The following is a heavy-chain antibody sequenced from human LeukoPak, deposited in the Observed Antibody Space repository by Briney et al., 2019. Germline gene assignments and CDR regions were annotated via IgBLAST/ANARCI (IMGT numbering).Heavy chain of an antibody. CDR1: GFTFSSYA. CDR2: ISDGGGST. D-gene: IGHD3-22*01. CDR3: AKANYYDSSGYY. J-gene: IGHJ4*02. Sequence: GGSLRLSCAASGFTFSSYAMSWVRQAPGKWLEWVSAISDGGGSTYYADSVEGRFTISRDNSKNTLYLQVNNLRGEDTAVYYCAKANYYDSSGYYWGQGTLVTVSS. V-gene: IGHV3-23*01.